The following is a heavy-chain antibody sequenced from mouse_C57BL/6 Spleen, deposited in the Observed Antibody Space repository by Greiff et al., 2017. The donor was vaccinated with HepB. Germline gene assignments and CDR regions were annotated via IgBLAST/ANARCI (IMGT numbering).Heavy chain of an antibody. CDR2: ISSGSSTI. CDR3: AREATVVPFDY. V-gene: IGHV5-17*01. D-gene: IGHD1-1*01. CDR1: GFTFSDYG. J-gene: IGHJ2*01. Sequence: EVQLQQSGGGLVKPGGSLKLSCAASGFTFSDYGMHWVRQAPEKGLEWVAYISSGSSTIYYADTVKGRFTIYRDNAKNSLFLQMTSLRSEDTAMYYCAREATVVPFDYWGQGTTLTVSS.